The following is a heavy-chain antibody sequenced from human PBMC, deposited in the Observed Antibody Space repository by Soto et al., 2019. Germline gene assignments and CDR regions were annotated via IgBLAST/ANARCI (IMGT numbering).Heavy chain of an antibody. CDR3: ARIDSGYDLTDDY. CDR1: GGSFSGYY. J-gene: IGHJ4*02. D-gene: IGHD5-12*01. Sequence: SETLSLTCAVYGGSFSGYYWSWIRQPPGKGLEWIGEINHSGSTNYNPSLKSRVTISVDTSKNQFSLKLSSVTAADTAVYYCARIDSGYDLTDDYWGQGTLVTVSS. CDR2: INHSGST. V-gene: IGHV4-34*01.